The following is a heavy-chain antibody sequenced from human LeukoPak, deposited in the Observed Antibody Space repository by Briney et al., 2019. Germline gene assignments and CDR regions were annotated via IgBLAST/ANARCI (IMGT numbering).Heavy chain of an antibody. CDR1: GFSFSNYA. CDR2: ISGRDDST. J-gene: IGHJ4*02. V-gene: IGHV3-23*01. CDR3: AKWGDYDVLTGYYDSDY. D-gene: IGHD3-9*01. Sequence: GGSLRLSCAASGFSFSNYAMSWVCQVPGKGLEWVSAISGRDDSTYYADSVKGRFTISRDTSKNTLYLQMNSLRAEDTAVYYCAKWGDYDVLTGYYDSDYWGQGTLVTVSS.